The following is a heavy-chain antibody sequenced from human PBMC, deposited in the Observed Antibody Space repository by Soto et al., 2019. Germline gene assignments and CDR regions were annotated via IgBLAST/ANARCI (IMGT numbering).Heavy chain of an antibody. D-gene: IGHD5-18*01. CDR2: ISSISSTI. J-gene: IGHJ4*02. Sequence: GGSLRLSCAASGFTFSTYAMNWVRQAPGKGLEWVSYISSISSTIYYADSVKGRFTISRDNAKNSLYLQMNSLRAEDTAVYYCARDYSSYGPFDYWGQGTLVTVSS. CDR3: ARDYSSYGPFDY. CDR1: GFTFSTYA. V-gene: IGHV3-48*01.